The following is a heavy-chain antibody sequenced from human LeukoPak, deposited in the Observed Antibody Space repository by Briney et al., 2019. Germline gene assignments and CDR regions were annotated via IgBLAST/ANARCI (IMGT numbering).Heavy chain of an antibody. Sequence: PGGSLRLSCAAPGFTVSTNYMNWVRQARGKGLECVSVIYSGGITYYADSVRGRFTISRGDSRNTLYLQMDSLSAEDTAVYYCTREIRGVINAFDIWGQGTMVTVSS. CDR1: GFTVSTNY. CDR2: IYSGGIT. D-gene: IGHD3-10*01. CDR3: TREIRGVINAFDI. J-gene: IGHJ3*02. V-gene: IGHV3-53*03.